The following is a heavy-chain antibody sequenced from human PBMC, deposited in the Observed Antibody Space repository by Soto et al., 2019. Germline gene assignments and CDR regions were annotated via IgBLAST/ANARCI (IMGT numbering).Heavy chain of an antibody. CDR1: GFTFSSYG. D-gene: IGHD4-17*01. CDR2: ISYDGSNK. Sequence: QVQLVESGGGVVQPGRSLRLSCAASGFTFSSYGMHWVRQAPGKGLEWVAVISYDGSNKYYADSVKGRFTISRDNSKNTLYLQMNSLRAEDTAVYYCAKDLLSFDYGGFDYWGQGTLVTVSS. V-gene: IGHV3-30*18. CDR3: AKDLLSFDYGGFDY. J-gene: IGHJ4*02.